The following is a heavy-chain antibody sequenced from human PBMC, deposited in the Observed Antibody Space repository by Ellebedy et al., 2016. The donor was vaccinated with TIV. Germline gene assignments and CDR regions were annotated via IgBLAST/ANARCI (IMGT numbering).Heavy chain of an antibody. J-gene: IGHJ4*02. CDR2: IYYTGST. CDR1: GGSISNSNSY. D-gene: IGHD3-22*01. V-gene: IGHV4-39*01. Sequence: SETLSLXXTVSGGSISNSNSYSSWIRQPPGKGLEWIGTIYYTGSTYYNPSLESRVTISVDTSKNQFSLKLTSVTAADTAIYYCARQGISSGYYRLDYWGQGTLVTVSS. CDR3: ARQGISSGYYRLDY.